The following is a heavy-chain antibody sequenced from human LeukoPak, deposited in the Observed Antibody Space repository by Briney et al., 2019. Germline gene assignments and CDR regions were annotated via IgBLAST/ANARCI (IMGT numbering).Heavy chain of an antibody. Sequence: AGGSLRLSCAASGFTVSSNYMSWVRQAPGKGLEWVSVIYSGGSTYYADSVKGRFTISGDNSKNTLYLQMNSLRAEDTAVYYCARGVRVTGYAEYYFDYWGQGTLVTVSS. V-gene: IGHV3-66*01. CDR1: GFTVSSNY. CDR2: IYSGGST. J-gene: IGHJ4*02. CDR3: ARGVRVTGYAEYYFDY. D-gene: IGHD5-12*01.